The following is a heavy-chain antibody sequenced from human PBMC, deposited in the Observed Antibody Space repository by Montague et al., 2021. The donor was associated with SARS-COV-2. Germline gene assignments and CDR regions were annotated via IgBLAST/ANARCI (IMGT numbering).Heavy chain of an antibody. CDR2: VNQSGVT. CDR3: ARALFSRRGVYITTYCYSYYMDA. CDR1: GASLSGSY. D-gene: IGHD3-10*01. Sequence: SETLSLTRAVYGASLSGSYWTWIRQPPGKGLELIGEVNQSGVTNYNPSLKSRVAISVDTSKNQFSLRLSSVTAADTAVYYCARALFSRRGVYITTYCYSYYMDAWGTGTTVTVSS. V-gene: IGHV4-34*01. J-gene: IGHJ6*03.